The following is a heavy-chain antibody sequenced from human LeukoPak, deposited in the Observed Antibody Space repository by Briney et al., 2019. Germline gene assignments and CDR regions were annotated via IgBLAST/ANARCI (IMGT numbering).Heavy chain of an antibody. J-gene: IGHJ3*02. D-gene: IGHD3-16*01. CDR1: GFTFSDYY. CDR2: MSTSDSPI. Sequence: GGSLRLSCAASGFTFSDYYMSWIRQAPGKGLEWVSYMSTSDSPIYYTDSVKGRFTISRDNAKNSLYLQMNSLRASDTAAYYCARKGDGAFDIWGQGTMVTVSS. V-gene: IGHV3-11*04. CDR3: ARKGDGAFDI.